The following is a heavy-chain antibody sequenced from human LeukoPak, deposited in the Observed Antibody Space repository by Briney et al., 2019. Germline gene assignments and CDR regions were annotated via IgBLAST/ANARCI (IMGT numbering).Heavy chain of an antibody. CDR3: ARGHLYCSSTSCYVNYFDY. Sequence: SETLSLTCTVSGGSISSSSYYWGWIRQPPGKGLEWIGSIYYSGSTYYNPSLKSRVTMTTDTSTSTAYMELRSLRSDDTAVYYCARGHLYCSSTSCYVNYFDYWGRGTLVTVSS. CDR2: IYYSGST. D-gene: IGHD2-2*01. J-gene: IGHJ4*02. CDR1: GGSISSSSYY. V-gene: IGHV4-39*02.